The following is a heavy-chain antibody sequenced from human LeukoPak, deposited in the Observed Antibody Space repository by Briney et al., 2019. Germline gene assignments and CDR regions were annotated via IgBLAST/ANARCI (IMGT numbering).Heavy chain of an antibody. CDR3: ATSGENSSGYYH. Sequence: ASVKVFCKVSGYTLTELSMHWVRQALGKGLEWMGGFDPEDGETIYAQKFQGRVTMTEDTSTDTAYMELSSLRSEDTAVYYCATSGENSSGYYHWGQGTLVTVSS. CDR2: FDPEDGET. J-gene: IGHJ5*02. D-gene: IGHD3-22*01. V-gene: IGHV1-24*01. CDR1: GYTLTELS.